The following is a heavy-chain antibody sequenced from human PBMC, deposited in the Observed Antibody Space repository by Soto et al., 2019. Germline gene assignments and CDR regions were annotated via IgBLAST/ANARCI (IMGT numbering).Heavy chain of an antibody. V-gene: IGHV2-5*02. CDR3: ARRVLGTVFGLVTTTAIYFDF. J-gene: IGHJ4*02. CDR1: GFSLTTSGVG. Sequence: QITLNESGPTQVKPRQTLTLTCPFSGFSLTTSGVGVGWFRQSPGKAPEWLALIYWDDDKRYSPSLKSRLTLPKNTSRNQVVLTMAGLDPADTATYCCARRVLGTVFGLVTTTAIYFDFWDQGTPVAFSS. CDR2: IYWDDDK. D-gene: IGHD3-3*01.